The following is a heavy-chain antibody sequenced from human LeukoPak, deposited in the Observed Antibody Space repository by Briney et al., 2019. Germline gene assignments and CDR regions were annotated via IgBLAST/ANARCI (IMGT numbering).Heavy chain of an antibody. CDR1: GFTFSSYA. CDR2: ISYDGSNK. CDR3: ARERIAATGTGWFDP. V-gene: IGHV3-30*04. D-gene: IGHD6-13*01. Sequence: WGSLRLSCAASGFTFSSYAIHWVRQAPGKGLEWVAVISYDGSNKYYADSVKGGFTVSTDNSKNTLYLQMHSLRVEDTAVYYCARERIAATGTGWFDPWGQGTLVTVSS. J-gene: IGHJ5*02.